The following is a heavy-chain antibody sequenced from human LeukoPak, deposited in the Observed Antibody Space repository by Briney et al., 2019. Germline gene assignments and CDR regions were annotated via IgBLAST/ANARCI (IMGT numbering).Heavy chain of an antibody. V-gene: IGHV3-7*01. D-gene: IGHD1-26*01. CDR2: IKQDGSEK. CDR3: AKAPSGSYYYFDY. Sequence: PGGSLRLSCAASGFTFSSYWMNWVRQAPGKGLEWVADIKQDGSEKYYVDSVKRRFTISRDNAKNSLYLQMNSLRAEDTAVYYCAKAPSGSYYYFDYWGQGTLVTVSS. CDR1: GFTFSSYW. J-gene: IGHJ4*02.